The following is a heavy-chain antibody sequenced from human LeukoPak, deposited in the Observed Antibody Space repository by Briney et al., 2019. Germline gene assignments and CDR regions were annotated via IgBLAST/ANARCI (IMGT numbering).Heavy chain of an antibody. Sequence: GGSLRLSCAASGFTFSTYAMSWVRQAPGKGLEWVSAIRDSGGSTYYADSVKGRFTISRDNSKNTLYLQMNSLRAEDTAVYYCARDVVHSGMDVWGQGTTVTVSS. J-gene: IGHJ6*02. V-gene: IGHV3-23*01. CDR1: GFTFSTYA. CDR2: IRDSGGST. CDR3: ARDVVHSGMDV. D-gene: IGHD6-6*01.